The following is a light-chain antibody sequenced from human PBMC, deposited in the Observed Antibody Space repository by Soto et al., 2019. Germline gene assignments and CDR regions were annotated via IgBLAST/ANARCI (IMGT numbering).Light chain of an antibody. J-gene: IGKJ1*01. CDR3: QQYEYWLT. V-gene: IGKV3-15*01. Sequence: VVMTQSPATLSVSPGDRATLSCRAGQNIYNKLAWYLQSPGKAPRLLIYAASTRATGVPARFRGSGSGTEFTLTICGLQSGDFGVYYCQQYEYWLTFGQGTKVDIK. CDR1: QNIYNK. CDR2: AAS.